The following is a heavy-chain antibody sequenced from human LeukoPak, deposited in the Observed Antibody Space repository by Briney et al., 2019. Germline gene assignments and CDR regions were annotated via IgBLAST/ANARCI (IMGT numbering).Heavy chain of an antibody. CDR3: ATALITGTTGFYDY. Sequence: ASVKVSCKVSGYTLTELSMHWVRQAPGKGLEWMGGFDPEDGETIYAQKFQGRVTMTEDTSTDTAYMELSSLRSEDTAVYYCATALITGTTGFYDYWGQGTLVTVSS. D-gene: IGHD1-7*01. V-gene: IGHV1-24*01. CDR1: GYTLTELS. J-gene: IGHJ4*02. CDR2: FDPEDGET.